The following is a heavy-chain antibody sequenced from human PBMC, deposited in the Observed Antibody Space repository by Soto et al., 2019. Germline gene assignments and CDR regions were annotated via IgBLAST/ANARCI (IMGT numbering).Heavy chain of an antibody. V-gene: IGHV3-23*01. D-gene: IGHD3-3*01. CDR3: ADGGEWSFNFEY. CDR1: GFSFNIYA. Sequence: VQLLESGGGLVQPGGSLRLSCAASGFSFNIYAMSWVRQAPGKGLEWVCAISGSGENTYYADSVKGRFTISRDNSKNTLYLQMNNLRVEDKAVYYCADGGEWSFNFEYWGQGTLVTVFS. CDR2: ISGSGENT. J-gene: IGHJ4*02.